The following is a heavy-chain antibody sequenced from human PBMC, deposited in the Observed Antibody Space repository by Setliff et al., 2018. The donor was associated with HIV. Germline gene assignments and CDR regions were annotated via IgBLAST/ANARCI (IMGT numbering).Heavy chain of an antibody. V-gene: IGHV3-53*03. Sequence: ETLSLTCSVSGVSIASGGYYWSWVRQRPGKGLEWVSSIYVDGSTYYADSVKGRFTISRGNSKTLFLQMDSLRSDDTAIYYCARGGSITVSHRCLDPWGQGTLVTVSS. CDR3: ARGGSITVSHRCLDP. CDR2: IYVDGST. D-gene: IGHD4-4*01. CDR1: GVSIASGGYY. J-gene: IGHJ5*02.